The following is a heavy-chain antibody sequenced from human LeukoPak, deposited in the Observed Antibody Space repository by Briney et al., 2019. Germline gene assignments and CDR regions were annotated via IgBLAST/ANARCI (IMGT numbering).Heavy chain of an antibody. CDR3: ARPTYSSGWSPVFDY. CDR1: GFTFSSYW. CDR2: INSDGSST. V-gene: IGHV3-74*01. J-gene: IGHJ4*02. Sequence: GGSLRLSCAASGFTFSSYWMHWVRQAPGKGLVWVSRINSDGSSTSYADSVKGRFTISRDNAKNTLYLQMNSLRAEDTAVYYCARPTYSSGWSPVFDYWGQGTLVTVSS. D-gene: IGHD6-19*01.